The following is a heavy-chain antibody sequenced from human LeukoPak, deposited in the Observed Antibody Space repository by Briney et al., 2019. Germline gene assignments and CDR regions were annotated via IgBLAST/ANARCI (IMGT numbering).Heavy chain of an antibody. CDR2: IYHSGST. CDR1: GGSISSGGYS. D-gene: IGHD3-22*01. J-gene: IGHJ3*02. Sequence: PSQTLSLTCAVSGGSISSGGYSWSWIRQPPGKGLEWIGYIYHSGSTYYNPSLKGRVTISVDRSKNQFSLKLSSVTAADTAVYYCARFRWGYDSSGYYSAGAFDIWGQGTMVTVSS. V-gene: IGHV4-30-2*01. CDR3: ARFRWGYDSSGYYSAGAFDI.